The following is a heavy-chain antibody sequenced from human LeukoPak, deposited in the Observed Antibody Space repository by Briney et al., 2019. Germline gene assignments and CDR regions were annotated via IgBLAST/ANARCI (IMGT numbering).Heavy chain of an antibody. CDR2: IYYSGST. D-gene: IGHD3-16*02. J-gene: IGHJ4*02. Sequence: SETLSLTCTVSGGSISRGDYYWSWIRQPPGKGLGWIGYIYYSGSTYYNPSLKSRVTISVDTSKNQFSLKLSSVTAADTAVYYCARGPNYVWGSYRYFDYWGQGILVTVSS. CDR1: GGSISRGDYY. CDR3: ARGPNYVWGSYRYFDY. V-gene: IGHV4-30-4*01.